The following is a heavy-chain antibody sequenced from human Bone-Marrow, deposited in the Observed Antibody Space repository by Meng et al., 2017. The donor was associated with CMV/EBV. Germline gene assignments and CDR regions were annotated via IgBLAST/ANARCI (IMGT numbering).Heavy chain of an antibody. J-gene: IGHJ5*02. Sequence: GGSLRLSCVASGFTFSSYGMHWVRQAPGKGLEWVADVWYDGSDKYYANSVKGRFTISRDNSKNTLYLQMNSLRAEDTAIYYCARSSGTTWRHLFDPWGQGTLVTVSS. CDR1: GFTFSSYG. D-gene: IGHD1-7*01. CDR2: VWYDGSDK. CDR3: ARSSGTTWRHLFDP. V-gene: IGHV3-33*01.